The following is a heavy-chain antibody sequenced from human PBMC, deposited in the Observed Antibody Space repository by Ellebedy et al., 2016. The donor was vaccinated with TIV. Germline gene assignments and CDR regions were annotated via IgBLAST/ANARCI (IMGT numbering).Heavy chain of an antibody. Sequence: GESLKISCAASGFTFSDDYMSWIRQAPGKGLEWVSYISSSGSTIYYADSGKGRFTISRDNSKNTLYLQMNGLRAEDTAVYYCAKDRIVGARKFDDWGQGTLVTVSS. CDR2: ISSSGSTI. CDR3: AKDRIVGARKFDD. V-gene: IGHV3-11*01. J-gene: IGHJ4*02. CDR1: GFTFSDDY. D-gene: IGHD1-26*01.